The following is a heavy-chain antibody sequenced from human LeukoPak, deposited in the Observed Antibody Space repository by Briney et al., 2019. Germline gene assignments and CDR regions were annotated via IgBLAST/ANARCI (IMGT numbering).Heavy chain of an antibody. CDR1: GFTFSSYS. V-gene: IGHV3-48*04. CDR2: ISSTSSAI. D-gene: IGHD3-16*01. CDR3: ARVIGSYGDSAY. J-gene: IGHJ4*02. Sequence: PGGSLRLSCAASGFTFSSYSINWVRQAPGKGLEWVSYISSTSSAIYYADSVEGRFTISRDNAKNSLYLQMNSLRAEDTAVYYCARVIGSYGDSAYWGQGTLVTVSS.